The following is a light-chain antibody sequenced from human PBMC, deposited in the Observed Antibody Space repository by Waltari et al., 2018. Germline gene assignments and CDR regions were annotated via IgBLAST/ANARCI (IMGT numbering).Light chain of an antibody. J-gene: IGLJ3*02. CDR2: DVS. CDR1: SSDVGGYNY. Sequence: QSALTQPRSVSGSPGQSVTISCTGTSSDVGGYNYVSWYQQHPGKAPKLMIYDVSKRPAGVPDRFSGSKSGNTASLTISGLQTEDEADDFCCSLAGSVYIWVFGGGTKLTVL. V-gene: IGLV2-11*01. CDR3: CSLAGSVYIWV.